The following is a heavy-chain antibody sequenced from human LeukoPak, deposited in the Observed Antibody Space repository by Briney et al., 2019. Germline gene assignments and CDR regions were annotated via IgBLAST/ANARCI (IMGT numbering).Heavy chain of an antibody. D-gene: IGHD5-12*01. J-gene: IGHJ6*03. CDR1: GYSFTGFY. Sequence: ASVKVSCKASGYSFTGFYIHWVRQAPGQGLEWMGWINPKSGGANFAQKFQGRVTMTRDTSISTAYMELSRLRSDDTAVYYCARRRVNIVATTQHYYYYYYMDVWGKGTTVTVSS. CDR2: INPKSGGA. CDR3: ARRRVNIVATTQHYYYYYYMDV. V-gene: IGHV1-2*02.